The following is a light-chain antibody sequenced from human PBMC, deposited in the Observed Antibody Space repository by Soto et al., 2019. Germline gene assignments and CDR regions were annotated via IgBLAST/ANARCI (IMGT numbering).Light chain of an antibody. CDR1: QSGSSSF. J-gene: IGKJ1*01. CDR2: GAS. V-gene: IGKV3-20*01. CDR3: QQYDTSPWT. Sequence: EIVLTQSPGTLSLSPGERATLSCRASQSGSSSFLAWYQQKPGQAPRLLIYGASNRATGIPDRFSGSGYEPAFTPTNSRLGPEDFAVYYCQQYDTSPWTFGQGTKVEIK.